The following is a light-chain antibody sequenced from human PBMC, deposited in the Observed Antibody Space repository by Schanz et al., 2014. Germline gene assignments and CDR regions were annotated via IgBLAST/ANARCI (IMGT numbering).Light chain of an antibody. J-gene: IGKJ1*01. V-gene: IGKV3-15*01. CDR1: QSVSSN. Sequence: EIVMTQSPATLSVSPGERATLSCRASQSVSSNLAWYQQKPGQAPRLLIYGASTRATGIPARVSGSGSGTEFTLTISSLQSEDFAIYYCQQYHTSRTFGQGTKVEI. CDR3: QQYHTSRT. CDR2: GAS.